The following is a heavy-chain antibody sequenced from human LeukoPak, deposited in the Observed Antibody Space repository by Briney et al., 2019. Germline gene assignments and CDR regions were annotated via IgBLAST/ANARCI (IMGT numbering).Heavy chain of an antibody. J-gene: IGHJ4*02. Sequence: GGSLRLSCAASGFTFSGYSMNWVRQAPGKGLEWVSSISSSSSYIYYADSVKGRYTISRDNPKNSLYLQMNSLRAEDTAVYYCARADSSGWYFHDSWGQGTLVTVSS. CDR1: GFTFSGYS. D-gene: IGHD6-19*01. CDR3: ARADSSGWYFHDS. CDR2: ISSSSSYI. V-gene: IGHV3-21*01.